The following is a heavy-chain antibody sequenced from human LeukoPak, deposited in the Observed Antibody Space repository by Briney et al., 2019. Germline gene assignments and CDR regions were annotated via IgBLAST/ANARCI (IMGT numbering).Heavy chain of an antibody. Sequence: ASVKVSCKASGYTFTSYDINWVRQATGQGLEWMGWMNPNSGNTGYAQKFQGRVTMTRDTSISTAYMELSRLRSDDTAVYYCARAYSSSDYWGQGTLVTVSS. V-gene: IGHV1-8*01. CDR3: ARAYSSSDY. D-gene: IGHD6-6*01. CDR2: MNPNSGNT. CDR1: GYTFTSYD. J-gene: IGHJ4*02.